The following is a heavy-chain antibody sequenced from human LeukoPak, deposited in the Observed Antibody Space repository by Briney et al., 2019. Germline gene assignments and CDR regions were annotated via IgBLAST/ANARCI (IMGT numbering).Heavy chain of an antibody. CDR3: ARDVSSNWFDP. D-gene: IGHD2-15*01. J-gene: IGHJ5*02. CDR2: IYYSGST. CDR1: GGSISSYY. V-gene: IGHV4-59*01. Sequence: SETLSLNCTVSGGSISSYYWSWIRQPPGKGLEWIGYIYYSGSTNYNPSLKSRVTISVDTSKDQFSLKLSSVTAADTAVYYCARDVSSNWFDPWGQGTLVTVSS.